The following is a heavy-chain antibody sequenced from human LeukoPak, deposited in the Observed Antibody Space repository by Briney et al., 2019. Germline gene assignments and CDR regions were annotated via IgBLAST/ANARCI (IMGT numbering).Heavy chain of an antibody. CDR2: FDPEDGET. D-gene: IGHD3-22*01. J-gene: IGHJ4*02. CDR1: GYTLTELS. V-gene: IGHV1-24*01. Sequence: ASVKVSCKVSGYTLTELSMHWVRQAPGKGLEWMGGFDPEDGETIYAQKFQGRVTMTEDTSTDTAYMELSSLRSEDTAVYYCATRPYDSSGYYLNPLDYWGQGTLVTVSS. CDR3: ATRPYDSSGYYLNPLDY.